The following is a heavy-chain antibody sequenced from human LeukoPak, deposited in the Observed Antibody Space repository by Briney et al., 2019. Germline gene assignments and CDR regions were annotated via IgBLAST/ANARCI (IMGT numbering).Heavy chain of an antibody. CDR2: ISYDGSNE. CDR3: AKDQRVAAAGNPSDY. CDR1: GFTFSSYG. V-gene: IGHV3-30*18. Sequence: GGSLRLSCAASGFTFSSYGMHWVRQAPGKGLEWVAVISYDGSNEYYADSVKGRFTISRDNSKNTLYLQMNSLRAEDTAVYYCAKDQRVAAAGNPSDYWGQGTLVTVSS. D-gene: IGHD6-13*01. J-gene: IGHJ4*02.